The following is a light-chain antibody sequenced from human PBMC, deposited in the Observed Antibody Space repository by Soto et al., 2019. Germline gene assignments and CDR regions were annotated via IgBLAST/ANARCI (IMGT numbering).Light chain of an antibody. CDR3: QQYDSYSPLT. CDR1: QSISTW. CDR2: KAS. V-gene: IGKV1-5*03. Sequence: DSQMTQSPSTLCASVVDRVTLTCPASQSISTWLAWYQQKPGKAPKLLIYKASGLESGVPSRFSGSGSGTAFTLTISRLQPDDFATYYCQQYDSYSPLTCGGGTKVDI. J-gene: IGKJ4*01.